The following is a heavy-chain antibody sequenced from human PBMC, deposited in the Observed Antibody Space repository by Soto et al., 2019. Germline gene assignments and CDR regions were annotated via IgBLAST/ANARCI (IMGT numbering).Heavy chain of an antibody. CDR2: ISGSGGST. Sequence: GGSLRLSCAASGFTFISYAMSWVRQAPGKGLEWVSDISGSGGSTYYADSVKGRFTISRDNSKNTLYLQMNSLRAEDTAVYYCAKDLSVAADSYYYGMDVWGQGTTVTVSS. CDR1: GFTFISYA. CDR3: AKDLSVAADSYYYGMDV. V-gene: IGHV3-23*01. J-gene: IGHJ6*02. D-gene: IGHD3-22*01.